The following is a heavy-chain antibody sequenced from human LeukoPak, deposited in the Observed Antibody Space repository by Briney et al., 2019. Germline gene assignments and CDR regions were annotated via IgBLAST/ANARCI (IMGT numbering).Heavy chain of an antibody. CDR1: GFSFSDYE. J-gene: IGHJ4*02. CDR2: ISRSSTTI. D-gene: IGHD3-9*01. Sequence: GGSLRLSCAASGFSFSDYEMNWVRQAPGKGLEWVSYISRSSTTIYYSGSVKGRFTISRDNAKNSLYLQMNSLRADDTAVYYCAKGGYYDILTVFHYWGQGTLVTVSS. V-gene: IGHV3-48*03. CDR3: AKGGYYDILTVFHY.